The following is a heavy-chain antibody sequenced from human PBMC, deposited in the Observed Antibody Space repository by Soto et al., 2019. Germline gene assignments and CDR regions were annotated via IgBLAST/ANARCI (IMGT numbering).Heavy chain of an antibody. V-gene: IGHV3-15*07. D-gene: IGHD2-15*01. CDR2: IKSKTDGGTT. J-gene: IGHJ6*02. Sequence: GGSLRLSCAASGFTFSNAGMNWVRQAPGKGLEWVGRIKSKTDGGTTDYAAPVKGRFTISRDDSKNTLYLQMNSLKTEDTAVYYCTTDQYCSGGSCYWGYYYYYGMDVWGQGTTVTVSS. CDR3: TTDQYCSGGSCYWGYYYYYGMDV. CDR1: GFTFSNAG.